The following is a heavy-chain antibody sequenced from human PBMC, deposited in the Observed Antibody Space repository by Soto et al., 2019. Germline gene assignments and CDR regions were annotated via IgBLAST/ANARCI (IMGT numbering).Heavy chain of an antibody. CDR2: ISWNSGSI. D-gene: IGHD4-17*01. J-gene: IGHJ2*01. V-gene: IGHV3-9*01. CDR1: EFPFDNYA. Sequence: SWKHTGAASEFPFDNYAMHWVRQAPGKGLEWVSGISWNSGSIGYADSVKGRFTISRDNAKNSLYLQMNSLRAEDTALYYCAKDRDPNHGESWRYFDLWGRGTLVTVSS. CDR3: AKDRDPNHGESWRYFDL.